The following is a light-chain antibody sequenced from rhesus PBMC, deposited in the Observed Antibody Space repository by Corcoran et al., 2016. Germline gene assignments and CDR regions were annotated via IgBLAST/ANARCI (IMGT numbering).Light chain of an antibody. V-gene: IGKV1-43*02. CDR1: QGIGTD. CDR2: ATA. J-gene: IGKJ1*01. CDR3: LQYNTDPRT. Sequence: DIQMTQSPSSLSASVGDRVTITCRASQGIGTDLTWYQQKPGKPPKRLIYATASLDSGVPSRFLGSGAGTEFTLTISSLQPEDFATYYCLQYNTDPRTFGQGTKVEIK.